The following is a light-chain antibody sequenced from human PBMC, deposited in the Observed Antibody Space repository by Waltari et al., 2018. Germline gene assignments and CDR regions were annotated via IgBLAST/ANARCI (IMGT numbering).Light chain of an antibody. J-gene: IGLJ1*01. V-gene: IGLV2-14*01. CDR2: EVN. Sequence: QSALTQPASVSASPGQSITIPCTGTSSDVGAYEYTSWYQQHPGKVPKLIIYEVNNRPSGVSDRFSGSKFDNTASLTISGLQPEDEADYYCSSYTTIASYVFGTGTKVTVL. CDR1: SSDVGAYEY. CDR3: SSYTTIASYV.